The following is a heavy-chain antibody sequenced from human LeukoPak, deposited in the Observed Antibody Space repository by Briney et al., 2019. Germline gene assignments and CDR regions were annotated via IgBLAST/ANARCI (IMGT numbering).Heavy chain of an antibody. D-gene: IGHD3-10*02. V-gene: IGHV3-7*01. CDR2: IKQDGSEK. J-gene: IGHJ6*04. CDR3: AELGITMIGGV. CDR1: GFTFSSYW. Sequence: PAGGSLRLSCAASGFTFSSYWMSWVRQAPGKGLEWVANIKQDGSEKYYVKGRFTISRDNAKNSLYLQMNSLRAEDTAVYYCAELGITMIGGVWGKGTTVTISS.